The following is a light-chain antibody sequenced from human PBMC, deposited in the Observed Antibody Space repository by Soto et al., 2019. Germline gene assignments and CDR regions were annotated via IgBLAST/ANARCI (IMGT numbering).Light chain of an antibody. V-gene: IGLV2-14*01. Sequence: QSVLTQPASVSGSPGQSITISCTGTSSDVGGYNYVSWYQQHPGKAPKLMIYDVSNRPSGVSNRFSGSKSGNTASLTISGLQAEDEAEYSCTSYTSSSTLGVLGTGTKVTVL. CDR3: TSYTSSSTLGV. CDR2: DVS. CDR1: SSDVGGYNY. J-gene: IGLJ1*01.